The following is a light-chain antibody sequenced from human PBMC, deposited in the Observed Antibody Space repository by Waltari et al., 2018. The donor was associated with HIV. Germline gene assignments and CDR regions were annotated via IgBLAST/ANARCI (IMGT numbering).Light chain of an antibody. CDR3: ISYTTTNYYV. J-gene: IGLJ1*01. CDR2: EVG. Sequence: QSALTQPASVSGSPGQSITIACTDSSREQSTYNRVSWYQQFPGNAPTLILYEVGKRPSVVSNLFSGSTSGNTASLTISVLQAEDEADYYCISYTTTNYYVFGPGTWVTVL. CDR1: SREQSTYNR. V-gene: IGLV2-14*02.